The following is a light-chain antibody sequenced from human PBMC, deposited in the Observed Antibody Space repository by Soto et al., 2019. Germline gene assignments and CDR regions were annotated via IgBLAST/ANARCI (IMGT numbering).Light chain of an antibody. Sequence: QSALTQPASVSGSPGKSITISCTGTSSDVGGYNYVSWYQQHPGNAPKLMIYDVSNRPSGVSNRFAGSKSGNTASLTISGLQAEDEADYYCTSYTRSSTLFFGTGTKLTVL. CDR3: TSYTRSSTLF. J-gene: IGLJ1*01. V-gene: IGLV2-14*01. CDR2: DVS. CDR1: SSDVGGYNY.